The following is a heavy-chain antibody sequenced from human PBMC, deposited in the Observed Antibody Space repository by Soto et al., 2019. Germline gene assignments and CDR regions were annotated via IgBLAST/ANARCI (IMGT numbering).Heavy chain of an antibody. Sequence: GGSLRLSCAASGFTVSSNYMSWVRQAPGKGLEWVSVIYSGGSTYYADSVKGRFTISRDNSKNTLYLQMNSLRAEDTAVYYCAKVPPPTGYCSGGSCYPTHYFDHWGQGTLVTVSS. CDR3: AKVPPPTGYCSGGSCYPTHYFDH. CDR2: IYSGGST. V-gene: IGHV3-53*01. D-gene: IGHD2-15*01. CDR1: GFTVSSNY. J-gene: IGHJ4*02.